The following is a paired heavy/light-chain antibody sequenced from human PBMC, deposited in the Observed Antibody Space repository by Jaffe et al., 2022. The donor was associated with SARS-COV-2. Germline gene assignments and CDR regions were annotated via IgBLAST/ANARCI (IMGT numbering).Heavy chain of an antibody. Sequence: QVQLQESGPGLVKPSQTLSLTCTVSGGSTSSGSYYWSWIRQPAGKGLEWIGRIYISGSTNYNPSLKSRVTISADTSKNQFSLRLSSVTVADTAVYYCAREAWDGGGNHDAFDIWGQGTMVTVSS. J-gene: IGHJ3*02. CDR1: GGSTSSGSYY. V-gene: IGHV4-61*02. CDR3: AREAWDGGGNHDAFDI. D-gene: IGHD1-26*01. CDR2: IYISGST.
Light chain of an antibody. CDR1: QSVLYSSNNKNY. V-gene: IGKV4-1*01. CDR2: WAS. CDR3: QQYYNIPRT. J-gene: IGKJ1*01. Sequence: DIVMTQSPDSLAVSLGERATINCKSSQSVLYSSNNKNYLAWYQQRPGQPPKLLIYWASTRESGVPDRFSGSGSGTDFTLTISSLQAEDVAVYYCQQYYNIPRTFGQGTKVEIK.